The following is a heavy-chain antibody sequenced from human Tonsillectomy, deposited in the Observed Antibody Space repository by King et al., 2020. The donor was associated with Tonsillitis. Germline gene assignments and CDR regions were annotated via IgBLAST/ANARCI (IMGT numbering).Heavy chain of an antibody. CDR3: ARRPLRPGGYYYRDV. V-gene: IGHV4-61*02. CDR1: GGSISSGSDY. J-gene: IGHJ6*03. D-gene: IGHD3-16*01. Sequence: QLQESGPGLVKPSQTLSLTCTVSGGSISSGSDYWSWIRQPAGKGLEWIGRIYTSGSTTYNPSLKSRVTISLDTAKNQFSLKLSSVTAADTAVYYCARRPLRPGGYYYRDVWGKGTTVTVSS. CDR2: IYTSGST.